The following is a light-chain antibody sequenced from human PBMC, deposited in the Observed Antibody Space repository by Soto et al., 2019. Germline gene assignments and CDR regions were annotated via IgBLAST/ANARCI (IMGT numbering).Light chain of an antibody. J-gene: IGLJ3*02. CDR1: SSDVGSYDR. V-gene: IGLV2-18*02. CDR3: TSYTTSLTWV. CDR2: EVT. Sequence: QSALTQPPSVSGSPGQSVTISCTGTSSDVGSYDRVSWYQQPPGKAPKLIIYEVTNRPSGVSDRFSGSKSGTTASLIISRLQAEDEADYYCTSYTTSLTWVFGGGTKLTVL.